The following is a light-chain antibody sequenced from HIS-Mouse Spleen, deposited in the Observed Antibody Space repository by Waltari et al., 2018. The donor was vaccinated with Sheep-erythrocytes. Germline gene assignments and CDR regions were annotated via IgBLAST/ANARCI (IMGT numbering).Light chain of an antibody. J-gene: IGLJ3*02. CDR3: QAWDSSTAWV. CDR2: QDS. V-gene: IGLV3-1*01. CDR1: TLGDKY. Sequence: SYELTQPPSVSVSPGQTASITCSGDTLGDKYACWYQQKPGQSPVLVISQDSKRPSGIPERFSGSNSGNSATLTISGTQAMDEADYYCQAWDSSTAWVFGGGTKLTVL.